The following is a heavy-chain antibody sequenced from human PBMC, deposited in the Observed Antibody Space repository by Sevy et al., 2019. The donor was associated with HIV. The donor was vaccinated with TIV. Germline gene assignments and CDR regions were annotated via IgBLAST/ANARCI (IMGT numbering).Heavy chain of an antibody. CDR2: IYHSGST. CDR1: GGSISSGGYS. Sequence: SETLSLTCAVSGGSISSGGYSWSWIRQPPGKGLEWIGYIYHSGSTYYNPSLKSRVTISVDRSKNQFSLKLSSVTAADTAAYYCARGGGYCSGGSCYSGWFDPWGQGTLVTVSS. D-gene: IGHD2-15*01. V-gene: IGHV4-30-2*01. CDR3: ARGGGYCSGGSCYSGWFDP. J-gene: IGHJ5*02.